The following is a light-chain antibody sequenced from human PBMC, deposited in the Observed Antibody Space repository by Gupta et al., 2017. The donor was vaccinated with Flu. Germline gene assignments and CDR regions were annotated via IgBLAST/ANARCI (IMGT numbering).Light chain of an antibody. V-gene: IGKV1-39*01. CDR1: QGNSTS. J-gene: IGKJ5*01. CDR2: GAS. Sequence: IQLTQSPSSLSASAGDRVTITCRASQGNSTSLKWYPQKPGRPPEVLFYGASSFQGGVPSRFSGSGSGKDFTLTISSLQPEDFATFYCQQTCESPRTFGQGTQLEIK. CDR3: QQTCESPRT.